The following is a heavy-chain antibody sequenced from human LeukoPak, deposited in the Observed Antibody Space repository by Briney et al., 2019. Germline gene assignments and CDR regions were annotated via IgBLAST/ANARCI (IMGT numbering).Heavy chain of an antibody. CDR1: GFRFSNSW. CDR3: ARGADHGGSYYPD. D-gene: IGHD3-10*01. CDR2: MKTDGTRI. Sequence: GGSLRLSCAASGFRFSNSWMYWVRQGPGKGPVWVSRMKTDGTRIEYADSVKGRFTISRDNAKNTLFLQMSSLRVEDTAVYYCARGADHGGSYYPDWGQGTRVTVSS. V-gene: IGHV3-74*01. J-gene: IGHJ4*02.